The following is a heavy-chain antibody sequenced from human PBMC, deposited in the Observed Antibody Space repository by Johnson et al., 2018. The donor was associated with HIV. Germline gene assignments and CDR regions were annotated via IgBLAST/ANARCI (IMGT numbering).Heavy chain of an antibody. D-gene: IGHD6-13*01. J-gene: IGHJ3*02. CDR3: ASFAAAGDAFDI. CDR2: ISYDGSNK. V-gene: IGHV3-30-3*01. Sequence: VQLVESGGGVVQPGRSLRLSCAASGFTFSSYAMHWVRQAPGKGLEWVAVISYDGSNKYYADSVKGRFTISRDNSKNTLYLQMNSLRAADTAVYYCASFAAAGDAFDIWGQGTMVTVSS. CDR1: GFTFSSYA.